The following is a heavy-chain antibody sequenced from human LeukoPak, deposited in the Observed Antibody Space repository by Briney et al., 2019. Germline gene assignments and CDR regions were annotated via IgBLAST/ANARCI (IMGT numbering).Heavy chain of an antibody. CDR3: ARDKDGDSTLDF. J-gene: IGHJ4*02. D-gene: IGHD4-17*01. CDR1: GFTFSSYA. Sequence: GGSLRLSCAASGFTFSSYAMSWVRQAPGKGLEWVSAISGSGGSTYYADSVKGRFTISRDNSKNTLYLQLSSLRAEDTAVYYCARDKDGDSTLDFWGQGTLVTVSS. CDR2: ISGSGGST. V-gene: IGHV3-23*01.